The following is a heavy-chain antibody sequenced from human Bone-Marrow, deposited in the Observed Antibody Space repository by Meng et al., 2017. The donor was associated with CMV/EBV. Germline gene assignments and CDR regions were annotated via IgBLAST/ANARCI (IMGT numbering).Heavy chain of an antibody. CDR3: AKGRGYSNYEVDY. CDR1: GFTFDDYD. J-gene: IGHJ4*02. V-gene: IGHV3-9*01. CDR2: ISCNSGSI. D-gene: IGHD5-12*01. Sequence: SLKISCAASGFTFDDYDMHWVRQAPGKGLEWVSGISCNSGSIGYADSVKGRFTISRGNAKNSLYLQMNSLRAEDTALYYCAKGRGYSNYEVDYRGQGTLATVSS.